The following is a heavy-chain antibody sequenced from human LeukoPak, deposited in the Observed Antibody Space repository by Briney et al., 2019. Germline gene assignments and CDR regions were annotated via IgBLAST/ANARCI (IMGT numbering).Heavy chain of an antibody. D-gene: IGHD4-23*01. CDR3: ARDDGQTVVPHI. CDR2: INPSGGST. J-gene: IGHJ3*02. Sequence: PPASVKVSCKASGYTFTSYYIHWVRQAPGQGLEWMGIINPSGGSTSYAQKFQGRVTMTRDMSTSTVYMELSSLRSEDTAVYYCARDDGQTVVPHIWGQGTMVTVSS. V-gene: IGHV1-46*01. CDR1: GYTFTSYY.